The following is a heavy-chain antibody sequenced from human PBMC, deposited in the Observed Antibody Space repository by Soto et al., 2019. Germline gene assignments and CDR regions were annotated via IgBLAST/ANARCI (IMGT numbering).Heavy chain of an antibody. Sequence: QVHLVESGGGVVQPGRSLRLSCVASGFSFSFSGMHWVRQAPGKGLEWVAGLWYDGSSENYAESVKGRFTISRHNSKNTLYLQMDSLRVDDTAMYYCARGLAKVAGGAFDIWGQGTVVIVSS. D-gene: IGHD3-16*01. CDR2: LWYDGSSE. CDR1: GFSFSFSG. J-gene: IGHJ3*02. CDR3: ARGLAKVAGGAFDI. V-gene: IGHV3-33*01.